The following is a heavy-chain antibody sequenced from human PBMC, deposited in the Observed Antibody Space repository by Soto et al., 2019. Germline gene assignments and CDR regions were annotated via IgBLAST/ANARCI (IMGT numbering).Heavy chain of an antibody. CDR2: IYYSGST. CDR3: ASIYCSSTSCYHPGQVDY. V-gene: IGHV4-30-4*01. Sequence: SETLSLTCTVAGGSISSGDYYWSWIRQPPGKGLEWIGYIYYSGSTYYNPSLKSRVTISVDTSKNQFSLKLSSVTAADTAVYYCASIYCSSTSCYHPGQVDYWGQGTLVTVSS. J-gene: IGHJ4*02. D-gene: IGHD2-2*01. CDR1: GGSISSGDYY.